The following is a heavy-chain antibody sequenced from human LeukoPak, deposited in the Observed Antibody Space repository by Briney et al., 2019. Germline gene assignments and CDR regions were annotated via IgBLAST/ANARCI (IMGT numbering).Heavy chain of an antibody. V-gene: IGHV4-59*01. J-gene: IGHJ4*02. D-gene: IGHD3-10*01. CDR3: VRSELLWFGGVNSGFDY. Sequence: PSETLSLTCTVSGGSISSYYWSWIRQPPGKGLEWIGYVYYSGSTNYNPSLKSRVTISVDTSKSQFSLKLSSVTAADTAVYYCVRSELLWFGGVNSGFDYWGQGTLVTVSS. CDR1: GGSISSYY. CDR2: VYYSGST.